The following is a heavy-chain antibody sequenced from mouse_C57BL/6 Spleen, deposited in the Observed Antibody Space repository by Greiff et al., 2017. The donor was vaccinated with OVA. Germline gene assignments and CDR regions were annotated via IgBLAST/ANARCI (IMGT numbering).Heavy chain of an antibody. D-gene: IGHD2-4*01. V-gene: IGHV1-82*01. CDR2: IYPGDGDT. J-gene: IGHJ4*01. Sequence: VQLVESGPELVKPGASVKISCKASGYAFSSSWMNWVKQRPGKGLEWIGRIYPGDGDTNYNGKFKGKATLTADKSSSTAYMQLSSLTSEDSAVYFCASDYDYNEGYAMDYWGQGTSVTVSS. CDR3: ASDYDYNEGYAMDY. CDR1: GYAFSSSW.